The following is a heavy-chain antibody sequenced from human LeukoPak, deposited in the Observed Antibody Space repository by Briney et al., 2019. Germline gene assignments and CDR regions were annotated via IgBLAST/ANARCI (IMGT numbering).Heavy chain of an antibody. J-gene: IGHJ5*02. Sequence: PQASVEVSCKASGYTFTSYHMHWVRQAPGQGLEWMGIINPSGGSTSYAQKFQGRVTMTRDTSTSTVYMELSSLRSEDTAVYYCARSPSIAVAGTGDWFDPWGQGTLVTVSS. V-gene: IGHV1-46*01. CDR2: INPSGGST. CDR1: GYTFTSYH. CDR3: ARSPSIAVAGTGDWFDP. D-gene: IGHD6-19*01.